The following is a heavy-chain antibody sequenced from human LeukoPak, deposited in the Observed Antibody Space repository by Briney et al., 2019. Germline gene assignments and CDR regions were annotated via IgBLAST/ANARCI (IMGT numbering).Heavy chain of an antibody. V-gene: IGHV1-69*04. CDR2: IIPILGIA. J-gene: IGHJ4*02. CDR1: GGTFSSYA. D-gene: IGHD3-10*01. CDR3: ARGLGSGSYWTY. Sequence: SVKVSCKASGGTFSSYAISWVRQAPGQGLEWMGRIIPILGIANYAQKFQGRVTITADKSTSTAYMELSSLRSEDTAVYYCARGLGSGSYWTYWGQGTLVTVSS.